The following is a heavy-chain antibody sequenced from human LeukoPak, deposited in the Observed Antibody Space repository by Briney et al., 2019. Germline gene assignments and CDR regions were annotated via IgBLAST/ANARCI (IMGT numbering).Heavy chain of an antibody. J-gene: IGHJ6*03. D-gene: IGHD3-10*01. CDR3: AREGMVRGSYYYYYYMDV. CDR2: ISSSSSTI. Sequence: GGSLRLSCAASGFTFSSHSMNWVRQAPGKGLEWVSYISSSSSTIYYADSVKGRFTISRDNAKNSLYLQMNSLRAEDTDVYYCAREGMVRGSYYYYYYMDVWGKGTTVTVSS. CDR1: GFTFSSHS. V-gene: IGHV3-48*04.